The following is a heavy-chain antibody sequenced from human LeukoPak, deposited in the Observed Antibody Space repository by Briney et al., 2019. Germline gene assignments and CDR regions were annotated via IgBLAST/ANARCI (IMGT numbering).Heavy chain of an antibody. CDR2: INPNSGGT. Sequence: EASVKVSCKASGYTFTGYYMHWVRQAPGQGLEWMGWINPNSGGTNYAQKFQGRVTMTRDTSISTAYMELSRLRSDDTAVYYCARESSSSSWSFFDYWGQGTLVTVSS. V-gene: IGHV1-2*02. J-gene: IGHJ4*02. CDR3: ARESSSSSWSFFDY. CDR1: GYTFTGYY. D-gene: IGHD6-13*01.